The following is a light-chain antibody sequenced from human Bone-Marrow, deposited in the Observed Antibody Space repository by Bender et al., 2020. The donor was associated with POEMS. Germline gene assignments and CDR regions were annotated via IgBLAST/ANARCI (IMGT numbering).Light chain of an antibody. Sequence: SYEVTQPPSVSVSPGQTASITCSGDDLGEKYVAWYQQNPGQSPVLVIYQDTKRPSGIPERFSCSNSGNTATLTISGTQAMDEADYYCQAWDTYSVIFGGGTKLTVL. J-gene: IGLJ2*01. CDR3: QAWDTYSVI. CDR1: DLGEKY. CDR2: QDT. V-gene: IGLV3-1*01.